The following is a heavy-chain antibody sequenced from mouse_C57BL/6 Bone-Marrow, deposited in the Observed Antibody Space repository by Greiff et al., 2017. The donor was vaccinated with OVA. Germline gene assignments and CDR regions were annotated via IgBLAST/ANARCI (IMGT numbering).Heavy chain of an antibody. J-gene: IGHJ1*03. CDR1: GYTFTDYE. V-gene: IGHV1-15*01. CDR2: IDPETGGT. D-gene: IGHD1-1*01. Sequence: VKLMESGAELVRPGASVTLSCKASGYTFTDYEMHWVKQTPVHGLEWIGAIDPETGGTAYNQKFKGKAILTADKSSSTAYMELRSLTSEDSAVYYCTRTDGSSYWYFDVWGTGTTGTVSS. CDR3: TRTDGSSYWYFDV.